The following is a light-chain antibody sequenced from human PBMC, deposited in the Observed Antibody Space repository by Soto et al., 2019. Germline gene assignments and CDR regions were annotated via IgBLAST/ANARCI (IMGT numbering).Light chain of an antibody. CDR1: SSDVGGYNY. V-gene: IGLV2-11*01. CDR2: DVI. CDR3: CSYAGTYTYV. Sequence: QSALTQPRSVSGSPGQSVTISCTGTSSDVGGYNYVSWYQQHPGKAPKLMIHDVIKRPSGVPDRFSGSKSGNTASLTISGLQAEDEADYYCCSYAGTYTYVFGTGTKVTVL. J-gene: IGLJ1*01.